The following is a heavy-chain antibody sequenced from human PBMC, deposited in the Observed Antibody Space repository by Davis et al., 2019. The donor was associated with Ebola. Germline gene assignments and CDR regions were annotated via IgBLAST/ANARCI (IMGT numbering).Heavy chain of an antibody. Sequence: GGSLRLSCAASGFTFSAYARHWVRQAPGKGLGWVSLISWDGRSTAYADSVRDRFSISRDNSRNFLYLQMNGLRAEDTALYYCTAYDSTFRNYWGQGTLVTVSS. J-gene: IGHJ4*02. CDR3: TAYDSTFRNY. D-gene: IGHD3-22*01. V-gene: IGHV3-43D*03. CDR2: ISWDGRST. CDR1: GFTFSAYA.